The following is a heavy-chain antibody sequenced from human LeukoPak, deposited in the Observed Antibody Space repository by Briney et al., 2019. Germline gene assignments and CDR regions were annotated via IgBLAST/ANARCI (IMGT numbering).Heavy chain of an antibody. V-gene: IGHV4-59*01. CDR3: ARLLDYDNSGDPDIFDI. Sequence: SSETLSLTCTASGGIRSDYWSWIRQSPGKGLEWIGRVSYTGSTRYNPSLQSRVTISLDTSRNHFSLKLSSLNAADTAVYYCARLLDYDNSGDPDIFDIWGQGTMVTVSS. J-gene: IGHJ3*02. CDR2: VSYTGST. D-gene: IGHD3-22*01. CDR1: GGIRSDY.